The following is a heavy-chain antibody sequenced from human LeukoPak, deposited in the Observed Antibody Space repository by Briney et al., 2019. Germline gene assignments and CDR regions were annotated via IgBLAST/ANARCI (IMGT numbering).Heavy chain of an antibody. V-gene: IGHV3-53*01. CDR2: IYSGGST. CDR3: ARGSAATGPWNMDV. CDR1: GFTVSSNY. D-gene: IGHD6-13*01. J-gene: IGHJ6*02. Sequence: GGSLRLSCAASGFTVSSNYMSWVRQAPGKGLEWVSVIYSGGSTYYADSVKGRFTISRDNSKNTLYLQTNNLRAEDTAVYYCARGSAATGPWNMDVWGQGTTVTVFS.